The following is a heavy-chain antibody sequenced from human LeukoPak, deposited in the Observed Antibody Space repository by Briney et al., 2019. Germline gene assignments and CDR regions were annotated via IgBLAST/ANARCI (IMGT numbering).Heavy chain of an antibody. Sequence: SETLSLTCAVYGGSFSGYYWSWIRQPPGKGLEWIGEINHSGSTNYNPSLKSRVTISVDTSKNQFSLKLSSVTAADTAVYYCASGRVRGRGMDAWGKGTTVTVSS. CDR1: GGSFSGYY. CDR2: INHSGST. CDR3: ASGRVRGRGMDA. V-gene: IGHV4-34*01. J-gene: IGHJ6*04. D-gene: IGHD3-10*01.